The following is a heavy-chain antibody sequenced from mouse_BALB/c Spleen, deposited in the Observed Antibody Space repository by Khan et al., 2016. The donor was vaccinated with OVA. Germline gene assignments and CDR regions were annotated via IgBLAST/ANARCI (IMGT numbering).Heavy chain of an antibody. D-gene: IGHD2-1*01. CDR1: DYTFTSYY. V-gene: IGHV1S81*02. Sequence: QVQLQQPGAELVKPGTSVKISCKASDYTFTSYYMYWVKQRPGQGLEWIGGINPNNGDSNFNEKFKSKATLTVDKSSSTAYMQLGILTSEDSAVDYCARSGDGNPFAYWGQGTLVTVSA. J-gene: IGHJ3*01. CDR2: INPNNGDS. CDR3: ARSGDGNPFAY.